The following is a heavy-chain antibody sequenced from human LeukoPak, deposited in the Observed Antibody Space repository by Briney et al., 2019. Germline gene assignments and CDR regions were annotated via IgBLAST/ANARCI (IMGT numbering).Heavy chain of an antibody. CDR2: ICNSGST. CDR3: ARHDRVRGVIYYYYYMDV. CDR1: GYSISSGYN. D-gene: IGHD3-10*01. J-gene: IGHJ6*03. V-gene: IGHV4-38-2*01. Sequence: SETLCLTCAVSGYSISSGYNWGWIRQPPGRGLGGFAIICNSGSTYYNQSLKSRVTISVDTSKNTLSLQMSSVTATDTAVYYCARHDRVRGVIYYYYYMDVWGKGTTVTVSS.